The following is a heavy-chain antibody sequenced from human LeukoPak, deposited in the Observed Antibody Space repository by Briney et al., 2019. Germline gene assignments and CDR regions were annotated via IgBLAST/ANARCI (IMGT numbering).Heavy chain of an antibody. J-gene: IGHJ1*01. Sequence: PSETLSLTCTVSGGSINNYYWGWIRQPPGKGLEWIGYIYYSGSTNYNPSLKSRVTISVDTSKNQFSLKLSSVTAADTAVYYCARDSSSGSFWGQGTLVTVSS. CDR3: ARDSSSGSF. CDR2: IYYSGST. V-gene: IGHV4-59*01. D-gene: IGHD6-19*01. CDR1: GGSINNYY.